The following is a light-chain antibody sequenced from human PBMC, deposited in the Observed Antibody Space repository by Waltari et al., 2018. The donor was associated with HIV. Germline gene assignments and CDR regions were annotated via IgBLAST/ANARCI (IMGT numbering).Light chain of an antibody. Sequence: QSALTQPASVPAPHGQWITISCTRTNSDHGPCAVLSWHQTHPSKAPKPPIYQSFHRASGVADRFSASRSGNTASLTISGLQPEDEADYYCCAYASTNSPYYIFGGGTTVT. CDR1: NSDHGPCAV. CDR3: CAYASTNSPYYI. CDR2: QSF. J-gene: IGLJ1*01. V-gene: IGLV2-14*01.